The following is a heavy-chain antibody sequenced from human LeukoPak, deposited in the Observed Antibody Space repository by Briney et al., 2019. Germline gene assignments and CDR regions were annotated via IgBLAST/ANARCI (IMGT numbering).Heavy chain of an antibody. CDR3: ARGGGYASPIGY. D-gene: IGHD5-12*01. V-gene: IGHV4-59*01. J-gene: IGHJ4*02. CDR2: IYHSGST. Sequence: SETLSLTCALSGGSISTYYWSWLRQPPGKGLEWIGYIYHSGSTNYNPSLKSRVTISVDTSKNQFSLKLSSVTAADTAVYYCARGGGYASPIGYWGQGALVTVSS. CDR1: GGSISTYY.